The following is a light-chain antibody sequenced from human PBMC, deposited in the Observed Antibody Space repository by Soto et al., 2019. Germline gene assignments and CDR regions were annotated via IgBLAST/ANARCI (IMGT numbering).Light chain of an antibody. CDR2: EVT. CDR1: SSDVGGYNY. CDR3: SSHGGINNVV. Sequence: QSALTQPPSASGSPGQSVTISCTGTSSDVGGYNYVSWYQQHPDKAPKLMIYEVTKRPSGVPDRFSGSKSGNTASLTVSGLQAEDEADYYCSSHGGINNVVFGGGTKLTVL. V-gene: IGLV2-8*01. J-gene: IGLJ3*02.